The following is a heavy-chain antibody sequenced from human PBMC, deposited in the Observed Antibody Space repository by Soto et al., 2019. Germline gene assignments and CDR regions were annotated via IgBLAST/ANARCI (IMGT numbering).Heavy chain of an antibody. CDR1: GRSFSGYA. D-gene: IGHD2-21*01. V-gene: IGHV3-23*01. CDR2: ISGDGTTT. J-gene: IGHJ5*02. Sequence: GGSLRLSCAASGRSFSGYAMSWVRQAPGKGLEWVASISGDGTTTYYADSVEGRFTLSRDNAKSTLALTMSNLGAGETAIYFRETVIIFHMTFVTWGLGTPVTVYS. CDR3: ETVIIFHMTFVT.